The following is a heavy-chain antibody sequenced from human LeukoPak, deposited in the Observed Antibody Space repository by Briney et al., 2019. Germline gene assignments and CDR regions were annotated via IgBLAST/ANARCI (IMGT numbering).Heavy chain of an antibody. CDR2: INHNGNVN. V-gene: IGHV3-7*03. J-gene: IGHJ6*02. D-gene: IGHD3-16*01. CDR3: ARGGGLDV. Sequence: GGSLRLSCAASGFTVSSNYMSWVRQAPGKGLEWAASINHNGNVNYYVDSVKGRFTISRDNAKNSLYLQMSNLRAEDTAVYFCARGGGLDVWGQGATVTVSS. CDR1: GFTVSSNY.